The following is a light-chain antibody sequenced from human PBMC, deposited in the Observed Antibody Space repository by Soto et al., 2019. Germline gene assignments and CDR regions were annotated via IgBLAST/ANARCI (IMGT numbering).Light chain of an antibody. V-gene: IGKV1-5*01. CDR3: QQYNSYWWT. J-gene: IGKJ1*01. Sequence: DIQMTQSPSTLSASVGDRVTITCRASQSISSWLAWYQQKPGKAPKLLIYDASSLESGVPSRFSGSGSGTEFTFTISSLQPDDFATYYCQQYNSYWWTFGHGTKVEIK. CDR2: DAS. CDR1: QSISSW.